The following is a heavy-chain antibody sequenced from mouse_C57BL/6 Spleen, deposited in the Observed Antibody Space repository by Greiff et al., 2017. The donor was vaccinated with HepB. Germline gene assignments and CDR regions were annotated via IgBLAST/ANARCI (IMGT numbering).Heavy chain of an antibody. CDR3: AREWGRDSSGPFAY. CDR1: GYTFTDYY. D-gene: IGHD3-2*02. CDR2: IFPGSGST. V-gene: IGHV1-75*01. Sequence: VQLQQSGPELVKPGASVKISCKASGYTFTDYYINWVKQRPGQGLEWIGWIFPGSGSTYYNEKFKGKATLTVDKSSSTAYMLLSSLTSEDSAVYFCAREWGRDSSGPFAYWGQGTLVTVSA. J-gene: IGHJ3*01.